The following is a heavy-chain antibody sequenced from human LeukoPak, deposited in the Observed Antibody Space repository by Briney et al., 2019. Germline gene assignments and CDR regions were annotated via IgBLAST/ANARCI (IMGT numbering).Heavy chain of an antibody. D-gene: IGHD3-22*01. CDR3: LRLRRNSDRSDYYYFYDY. J-gene: IGHJ4*02. CDR1: GLTFSDDS. Sequence: PGGSLRLSCAASGLTFSDDSINWVRQAPGKGLEWVSSINPTSTSIYYADAVKGRFTISRDNARSSLYLQMNSLRAEDTAVYYCLRLRRNSDRSDYYYFYDYWGQGILVTVSS. V-gene: IGHV3-21*01. CDR2: INPTSTSI.